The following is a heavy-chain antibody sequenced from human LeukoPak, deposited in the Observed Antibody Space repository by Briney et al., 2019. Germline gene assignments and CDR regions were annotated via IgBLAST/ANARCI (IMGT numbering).Heavy chain of an antibody. CDR1: GFTFSSYA. J-gene: IGHJ4*02. Sequence: PGGSPRLSCAASGFTFSSYAMSWVRQAPGKGLEWVSVIYSGGSTYYADSVKGRFTISRDNSKNTLYLQMNSLRAEDTAVYYCASLHSSGWYYFDYWGQGTLVTVSS. V-gene: IGHV3-66*01. CDR2: IYSGGST. CDR3: ASLHSSGWYYFDY. D-gene: IGHD6-19*01.